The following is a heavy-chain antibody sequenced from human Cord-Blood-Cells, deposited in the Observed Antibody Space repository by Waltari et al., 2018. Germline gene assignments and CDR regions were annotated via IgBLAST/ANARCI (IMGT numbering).Heavy chain of an antibody. CDR2: IYYSGST. J-gene: IGHJ4*02. CDR3: ARGALAWGHFDY. Sequence: QVQLQESGPGLVKPSETLSLTCTVSGGSISSHYWSWTRQPPGKGLEWIGYIYYSGSTNYNPSLKSRVTISVDTSKNQFSLKLSSVTAADTAVYYCARGALAWGHFDYWGQGTLVTVSS. V-gene: IGHV4-59*11. CDR1: GGSISSHY. D-gene: IGHD7-27*01.